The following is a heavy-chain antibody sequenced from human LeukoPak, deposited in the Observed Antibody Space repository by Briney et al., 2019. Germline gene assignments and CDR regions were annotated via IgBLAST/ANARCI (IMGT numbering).Heavy chain of an antibody. CDR1: GYIFTSYY. CDR2: INPSGGST. CDR3: ARVGSPLGMDV. J-gene: IGHJ6*02. Sequence: ASVKVSCKASGYIFTSYYMHWVRQAPGQGLEWMGIINPSGGSTSYAQKFQGRVTMTRDTSTSTVYMELSSLRSEDTAVYYCARVGSPLGMDVWGQGTTVTVSS. V-gene: IGHV1-46*01.